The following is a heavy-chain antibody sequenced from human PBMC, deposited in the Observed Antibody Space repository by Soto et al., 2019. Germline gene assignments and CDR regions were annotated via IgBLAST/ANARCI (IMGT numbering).Heavy chain of an antibody. CDR1: GFSISDYW. D-gene: IGHD1-26*01. J-gene: IGHJ4*02. CDR3: CHTWV. CDR2: INEDGSEE. V-gene: IGHV3-7*01. Sequence: EVQMVEFGGGLVQPGGSLRLSCAASGFSISDYWMSWVRQAPGKGLEWVGNINEDGSEENYVDSVKGRFTISRDNARNSLYLQMNSLRVEDTAVYYCCHTWVGGQGTLVTVSS.